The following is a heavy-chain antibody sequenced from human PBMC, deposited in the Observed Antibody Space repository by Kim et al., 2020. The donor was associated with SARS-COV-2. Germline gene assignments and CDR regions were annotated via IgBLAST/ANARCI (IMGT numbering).Heavy chain of an antibody. J-gene: IGHJ4*02. D-gene: IGHD6-6*01. CDR3: ARHAEYSSSEFDY. V-gene: IGHV5-51*01. Sequence: YSPSCQGQVTISADKSISTAYLQWSSLKASDTAMYYCARHAEYSSSEFDYWGQGTLVTVSS.